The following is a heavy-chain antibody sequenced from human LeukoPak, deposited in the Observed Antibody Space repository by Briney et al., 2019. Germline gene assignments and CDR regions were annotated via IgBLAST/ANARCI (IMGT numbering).Heavy chain of an antibody. Sequence: PSETLSLTCTVSGGSISSGSYYWSWIRQPAGKGLEWIGRIYTSGRTNYNPSLKSRVTISVDTSKNQFSLTLSSVTAADTAVYYCARGQKYRNGYTVTELGSGYFDYWGQGTLVTVSS. D-gene: IGHD5-18*01. CDR2: IYTSGRT. CDR1: GGSISSGSYY. CDR3: ARGQKYRNGYTVTELGSGYFDY. V-gene: IGHV4-61*02. J-gene: IGHJ4*02.